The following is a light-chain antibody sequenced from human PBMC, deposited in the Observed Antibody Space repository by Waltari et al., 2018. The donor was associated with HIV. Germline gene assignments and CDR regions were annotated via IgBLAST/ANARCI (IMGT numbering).Light chain of an antibody. CDR3: QSADSSGIYEI. CDR2: KDT. J-gene: IGLJ2*01. V-gene: IGLV3-25*03. CDR1: AWPKHY. Sequence: SYELTQPPSMSVSPGQTARIPCSGDAWPKHYAYWYQQKPGQAPVLIIYKDTERPSGIPERFSGSNSGTIATLTISGVQAEDEAAYYCQSADSSGIYEIFGGGTKVIVL.